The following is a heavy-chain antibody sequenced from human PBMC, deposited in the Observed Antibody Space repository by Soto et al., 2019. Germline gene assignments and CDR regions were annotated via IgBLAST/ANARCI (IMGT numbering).Heavy chain of an antibody. Sequence: PSETLSLTCAVYGGSFSGYYWSWIRQPPGKGLEWIGEINHSGSTNYNPSLKSRVTISVDTSKNQFSLKLSSVTAADTAVYYCARKGYCTNGVCYTFDYWGQGTLVTVSS. D-gene: IGHD2-8*01. J-gene: IGHJ4*02. CDR3: ARKGYCTNGVCYTFDY. CDR1: GGSFSGYY. CDR2: INHSGST. V-gene: IGHV4-34*01.